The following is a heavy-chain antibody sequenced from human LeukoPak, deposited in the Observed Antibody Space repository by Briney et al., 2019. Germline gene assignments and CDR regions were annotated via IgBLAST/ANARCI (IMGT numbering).Heavy chain of an antibody. D-gene: IGHD3-10*01. CDR1: GFTFSSYS. CDR2: ISSSSSTI. J-gene: IGHJ3*01. Sequence: GGSLRLSCAASGFTFSSYSMNWVRQAPGKGLEWVSYISSSSSTIYYADSVKGRFTISRDNAKNSLYLQMNSLRSEDTAVYYCAADPTVPDAFDLWGQGTMVTVSS. CDR3: AADPTVPDAFDL. V-gene: IGHV3-48*01.